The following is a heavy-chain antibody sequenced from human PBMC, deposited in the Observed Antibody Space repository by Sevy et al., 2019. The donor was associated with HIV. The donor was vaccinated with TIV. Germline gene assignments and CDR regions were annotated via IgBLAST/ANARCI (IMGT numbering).Heavy chain of an antibody. V-gene: IGHV4-30-2*01. CDR1: GGSISSGGYS. D-gene: IGHD3-10*01. CDR3: ARRMVRGVNLSGMDV. J-gene: IGHJ6*02. CDR2: IYHSGST. Sequence: SETLSLTCAVSGGSISSGGYSWSWIRQPPGKGLEWIGYIYHSGSTYYNPSLKSRVTISVDRSKNQFSLKLSSVTAADTAVYYCARRMVRGVNLSGMDVWGQGTTVTVSS.